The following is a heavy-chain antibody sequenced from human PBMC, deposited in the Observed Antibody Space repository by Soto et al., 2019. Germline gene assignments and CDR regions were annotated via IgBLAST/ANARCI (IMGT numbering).Heavy chain of an antibody. J-gene: IGHJ6*02. Sequence: QVQLVESGGGVVQPRKSLRLSCAASGFTFNNYAMYWVRQAPGKGLEWVAVISYDGSDNYYADSVKGRFTISRDNSKNTLYLQMSSLRADDTAVYYCARAHYTAGGMDVWGQGTTVTVSS. CDR2: ISYDGSDN. D-gene: IGHD4-4*01. CDR3: ARAHYTAGGMDV. V-gene: IGHV3-30-3*01. CDR1: GFTFNNYA.